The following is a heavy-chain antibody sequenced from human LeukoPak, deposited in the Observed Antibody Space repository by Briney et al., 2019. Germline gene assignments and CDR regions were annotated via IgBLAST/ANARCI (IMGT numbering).Heavy chain of an antibody. V-gene: IGHV3-23*01. Sequence: GGSLRLSCAASGFTFSSNAMSWVRQAPGKGLEWVLAISGSGDSTYYADSVKGRFTISRDNSKNTLYLQMNSLRAEDTAAYYCAKDSSANSGGNSKSDYWGQGTLVTDSS. CDR2: ISGSGDST. D-gene: IGHD4-23*01. CDR3: AKDSSANSGGNSKSDY. CDR1: GFTFSSNA. J-gene: IGHJ4*02.